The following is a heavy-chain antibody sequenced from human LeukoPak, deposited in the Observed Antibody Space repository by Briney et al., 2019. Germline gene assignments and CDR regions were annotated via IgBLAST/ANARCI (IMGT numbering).Heavy chain of an antibody. CDR2: IYHSGST. CDR3: AKMGSGSYLTYYYYMDV. J-gene: IGHJ6*03. Sequence: PSETLSLTCTVSGYSISSGYYWGWIRQPPGKGLEWIGSIYHSGSTYYNPSLKSRVAMSVDTSKNQFSLKLSFVTAADTAVYYCAKMGSGSYLTYYYYMDVWGKGTAVTVSS. D-gene: IGHD1-26*01. CDR1: GYSISSGYY. V-gene: IGHV4-38-2*02.